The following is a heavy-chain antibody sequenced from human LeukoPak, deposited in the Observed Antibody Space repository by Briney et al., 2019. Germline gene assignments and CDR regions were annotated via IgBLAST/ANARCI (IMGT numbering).Heavy chain of an antibody. V-gene: IGHV3-48*04. CDR2: ISSSSTTI. D-gene: IGHD1-26*01. CDR3: LIVSGSYYLYPDY. Sequence: PGGSLRLSCAASGFTFSSYSMNWVRQAPGKGLEWVSYISSSSTTIYYADSVQGRFTISRDNAKNSLFLQMNSLRAEDTAVYYCLIVSGSYYLYPDYWGQGTLVTVSS. J-gene: IGHJ4*02. CDR1: GFTFSSYS.